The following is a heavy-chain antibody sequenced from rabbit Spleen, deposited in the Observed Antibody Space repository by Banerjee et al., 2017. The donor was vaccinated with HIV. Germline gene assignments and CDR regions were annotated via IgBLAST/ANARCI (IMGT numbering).Heavy chain of an antibody. V-gene: IGHV1S45*01. Sequence: QEQLEESGGGLVKPEGSLTLTCTASGFSFSSGYDMCWVRQAPGKGLEWIACIEGGSSAFSYFASWAKGRFTISKTSSTTVTLQMTSLTAADTATYFCARDTGTSFSSYGMDLWGPGTLVTVS. CDR3: ARDTGTSFSSYGMDL. CDR2: IEGGSSAFS. CDR1: GFSFSSGYD. D-gene: IGHD7-1*01. J-gene: IGHJ6*01.